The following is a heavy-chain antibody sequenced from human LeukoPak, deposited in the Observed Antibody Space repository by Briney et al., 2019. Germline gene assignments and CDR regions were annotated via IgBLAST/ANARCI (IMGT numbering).Heavy chain of an antibody. J-gene: IGHJ4*02. CDR2: ITHSGST. CDR1: GGSFSGKY. Sequence: PSETLSLTCAVYGGSFSGKYWTWIRQPPGKELEWIGEITHSGSTYYNPSLKSRVTISVDTSKNQFSLKLNSVTAADTAVYYCARDLMTWGQGTLVTVSS. CDR3: ARDLMT. V-gene: IGHV4-34*01.